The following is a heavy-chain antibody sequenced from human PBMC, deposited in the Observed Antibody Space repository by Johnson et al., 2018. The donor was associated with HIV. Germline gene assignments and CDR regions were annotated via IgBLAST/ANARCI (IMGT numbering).Heavy chain of an antibody. CDR1: GFTFSSYG. CDR3: ARDGPWLQSQRDAFDI. Sequence: VQLVESGGGVVQPGRSLRLSCAASGFTFSSYGMHWVRQAPGKGLEWVAVIWYDGSNKYYVDSVKGRFSISRDNAKNSLYLQMNSLRAEDTAVYYCARDGPWLQSQRDAFDIWGQGTMVTVSS. D-gene: IGHD5-24*01. J-gene: IGHJ3*02. CDR2: IWYDGSNK. V-gene: IGHV3-33*01.